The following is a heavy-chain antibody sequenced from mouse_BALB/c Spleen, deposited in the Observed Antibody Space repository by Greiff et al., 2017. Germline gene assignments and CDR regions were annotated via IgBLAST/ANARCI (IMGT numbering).Heavy chain of an antibody. Sequence: EVMLVESGGGLVQPGRSRKLSCAASGFTFSSFGMHWVRQAPEKGLEWVAYISSGSSTIYYADTVKGRFTISRDNPKNTLFLQMTSLRSEDTAMYYCASSSTLYAMDYWGQGTSVTVSS. D-gene: IGHD6-1*01. CDR1: GFTFSSFG. J-gene: IGHJ4*01. CDR3: ASSSTLYAMDY. CDR2: ISSGSSTI. V-gene: IGHV5-17*02.